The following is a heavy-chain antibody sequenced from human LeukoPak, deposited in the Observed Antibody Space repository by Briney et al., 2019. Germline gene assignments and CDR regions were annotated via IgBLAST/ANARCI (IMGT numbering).Heavy chain of an antibody. CDR2: IKQDGSEK. D-gene: IGHD6-6*01. CDR3: ARDNYSSSLYYYYYYGMDV. V-gene: IGHV3-7*01. J-gene: IGHJ6*01. Sequence: GGSLRLSCAASGFTFSSYWMSWVRQAPGKGLEWVANIKQDGSEKYYVDSVKGRFTISRDNAKNSLYLQMNSLRAEDTAVYYCARDNYSSSLYYYYYYGMDVWGQGTTVTVSS. CDR1: GFTFSSYW.